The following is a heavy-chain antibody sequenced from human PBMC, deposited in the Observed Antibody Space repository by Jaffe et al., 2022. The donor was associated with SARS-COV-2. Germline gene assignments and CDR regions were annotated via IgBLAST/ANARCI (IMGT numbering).Heavy chain of an antibody. CDR3: ARADTAMGLNYFDY. J-gene: IGHJ4*02. Sequence: EVQLVESGGGLVKPGGSLRLSCAASGFTFSSYSMNWVRQAPGKGLEWVSSISSSSSYIYYADSVKGRFTISRDNAKNSLYLQMNSLRAEDTAVYYCARADTAMGLNYFDYWGQGTLVTVSS. V-gene: IGHV3-21*01. D-gene: IGHD5-18*01. CDR2: ISSSSSYI. CDR1: GFTFSSYS.